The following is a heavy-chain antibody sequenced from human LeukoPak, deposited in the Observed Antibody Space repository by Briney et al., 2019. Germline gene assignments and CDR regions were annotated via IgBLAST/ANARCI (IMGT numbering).Heavy chain of an antibody. CDR1: FGSISSDSHY. CDR3: AKGPYTNYFDS. J-gene: IGHJ4*02. Sequence: PSETLSLTCTVSFGSISSDSHYWGWIRQPPGNRLEWIASIYYGGTTQYNPSLKSRATISIDTSNNRFSLRLTSATAADTAVYYCAKGPYTNYFDSWGQGTLVTVSS. V-gene: IGHV4-39*07. CDR2: IYYGGTT. D-gene: IGHD4-11*01.